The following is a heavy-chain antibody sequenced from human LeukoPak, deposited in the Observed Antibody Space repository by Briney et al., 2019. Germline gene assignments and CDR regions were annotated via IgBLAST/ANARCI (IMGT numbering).Heavy chain of an antibody. V-gene: IGHV4-59*08. D-gene: IGHD6-19*01. CDR3: ARWDDSAWGFGN. J-gene: IGHJ4*02. CDR2: IYYSGST. Sequence: SETLSLTCTVSGGSISSYYWSWIRQPPGKGLEWIGYIYYSGSTNYNPSLKSRVTISVDTSKNQLSLKLTSVTAADTAVYYCARWDDSAWGFGNWGPGTLVTVSS. CDR1: GGSISSYY.